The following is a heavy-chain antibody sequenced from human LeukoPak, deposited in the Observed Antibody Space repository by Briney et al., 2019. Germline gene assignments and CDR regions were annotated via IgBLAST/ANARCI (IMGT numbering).Heavy chain of an antibody. CDR2: IVVGSGNT. D-gene: IGHD2-15*01. Sequence: ASAKVSCKASGFTFTNSAMQWVRQARGQRLEWIGWIVVGSGNTNYAQKFQERVTITRDTSTSTAYMELSSLRSEDTAVYYCARQMVVAATRGLDRALFDYWGQGTLVTVSS. CDR1: GFTFTNSA. V-gene: IGHV1-58*02. J-gene: IGHJ4*02. CDR3: ARQMVVAATRGLDRALFDY.